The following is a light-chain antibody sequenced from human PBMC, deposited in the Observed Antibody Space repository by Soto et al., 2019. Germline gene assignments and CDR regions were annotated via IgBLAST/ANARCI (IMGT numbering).Light chain of an antibody. Sequence: QSALTQPRSVSGSPGQSVTISCTGTSSDFGGYDFVSWYQQHPGKAPKLMIYDVSKRPSGVPDRFSGSKSGNTASLTISGLPAEDEADYYCCSYSGSYTSPLVFGGGTKLTVL. CDR2: DVS. CDR3: CSYSGSYTSPLV. CDR1: SSDFGGYDF. V-gene: IGLV2-11*01. J-gene: IGLJ2*01.